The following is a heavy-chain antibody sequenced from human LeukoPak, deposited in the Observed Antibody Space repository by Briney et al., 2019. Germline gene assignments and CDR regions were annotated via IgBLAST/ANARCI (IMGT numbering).Heavy chain of an antibody. CDR1: GFTFSDHY. CDR2: ISSGGSTR. D-gene: IGHD5-24*01. V-gene: IGHV3-11*01. CDR3: ARAKDGEMALTGYFDY. J-gene: IGHJ4*02. Sequence: GGSLRLSCAASGFTFSDHYMSWIRQAPGKGLEWVSYISSGGSTRYYTDSVKGRFTISRDNAKSLLYLQMNSLRAEDTAVYYCARAKDGEMALTGYFDYWGQGTLVTVSP.